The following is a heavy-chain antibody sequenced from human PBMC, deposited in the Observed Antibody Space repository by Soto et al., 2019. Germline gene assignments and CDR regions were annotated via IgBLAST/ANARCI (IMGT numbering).Heavy chain of an antibody. Sequence: GGSLRLSCAASGFTFSSYSMNWVRQAPGKGLEWVSSISSSSSYIYYADSVKGRFTISRDNAKNSLYLQMNSLRAEDTAVYYCARAATTTVTSFDYWSQGTLGTVSS. CDR1: GFTFSSYS. V-gene: IGHV3-21*01. CDR3: ARAATTTVTSFDY. J-gene: IGHJ4*02. CDR2: ISSSSSYI. D-gene: IGHD4-17*01.